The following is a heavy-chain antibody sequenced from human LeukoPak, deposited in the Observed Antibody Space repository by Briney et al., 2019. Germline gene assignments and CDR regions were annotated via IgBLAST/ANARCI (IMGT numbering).Heavy chain of an antibody. D-gene: IGHD2-21*02. CDR3: AKGAVDCGGDCYPPQPYFDY. V-gene: IGHV3-30*18. Sequence: GGSPRLSCAASGFTFSSYGMHWVRQAPGKGLEGVAVISDDGRNKYYADSVKGRFTISRDNSKNTLYLQMNSLRAEDTAVYYCAKGAVDCGGDCYPPQPYFDYWGQGTLVTVAS. CDR2: ISDDGRNK. CDR1: GFTFSSYG. J-gene: IGHJ4*02.